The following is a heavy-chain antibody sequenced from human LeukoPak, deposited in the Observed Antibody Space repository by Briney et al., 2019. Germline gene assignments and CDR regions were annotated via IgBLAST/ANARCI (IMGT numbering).Heavy chain of an antibody. V-gene: IGHV4-61*02. J-gene: IGHJ4*02. D-gene: IGHD1-1*01. CDR1: GGSISSGNYY. Sequence: SETLSLTCTVSGGSISSGNYYWSWIRQPAGKGLEWIGRIHASGGTNYNPSLKSRVTISVDTSKNQFSLNLSSVTAADTAIYYCARVPAATGTLRLYFDYWGQGTLVTVSS. CDR3: ARVPAATGTLRLYFDY. CDR2: IHASGGT.